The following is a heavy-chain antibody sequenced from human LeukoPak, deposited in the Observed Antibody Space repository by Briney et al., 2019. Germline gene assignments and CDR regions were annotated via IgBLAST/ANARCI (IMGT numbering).Heavy chain of an antibody. CDR1: GFTFSSYG. V-gene: IGHV3-30*18. Sequence: PGGSLRLSCAASGFTFSSYGMHWVRQAPGKELEWVAVISYDGSNKYYADSVKGRFTISRDNSKNTLYLQMNSLRAEDTAVYYCAKAPDGYCSGGSCSPFYYYGMDVWGQGTTVTVSS. CDR2: ISYDGSNK. J-gene: IGHJ6*02. CDR3: AKAPDGYCSGGSCSPFYYYGMDV. D-gene: IGHD2-15*01.